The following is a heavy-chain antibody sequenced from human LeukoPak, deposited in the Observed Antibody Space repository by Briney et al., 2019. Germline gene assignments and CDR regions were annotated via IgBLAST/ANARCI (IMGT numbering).Heavy chain of an antibody. D-gene: IGHD3-10*01. J-gene: IGHJ4*02. CDR1: GGSISSTSYY. Sequence: SETLSLTCVVSGGSISSTSYYWGWIRQPPGKGLEWIGSIYYSGSTYYSPSLKSRVTISVDTSKNQFSLKLSSVTAADTAVYYCARDSAKGSGSYYKGFDYWGQGTLVTVSS. V-gene: IGHV4-39*07. CDR3: ARDSAKGSGSYYKGFDY. CDR2: IYYSGST.